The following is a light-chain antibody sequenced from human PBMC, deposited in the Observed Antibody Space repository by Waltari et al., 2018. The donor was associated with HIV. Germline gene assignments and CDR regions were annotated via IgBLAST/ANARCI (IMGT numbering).Light chain of an antibody. Sequence: QSALTQPRSVSGSPGQSVTISCTGTGSDVGAYNYVSWYQQHPGKAPKLMIYDVTKRPSVVPDRFSGSKSGNTASLTISGLQAEDEADYYCCSYAGSSYVFGTGTNVTVL. CDR3: CSYAGSSYV. V-gene: IGLV2-11*01. CDR2: DVT. J-gene: IGLJ1*01. CDR1: GSDVGAYNY.